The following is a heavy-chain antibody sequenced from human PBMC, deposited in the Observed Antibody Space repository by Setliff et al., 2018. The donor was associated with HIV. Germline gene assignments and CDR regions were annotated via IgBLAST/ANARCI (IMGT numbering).Heavy chain of an antibody. Sequence: EASVKVSCKTSGYTFTKYAISWVRQAPGQGLEWMGWISAHNGNTNYAQRLKGRVTVTTDSSTNTVYLELRSLRSDDTAVYYCARHSDILTGHFDYWGQGTPVTVSS. V-gene: IGHV1-18*01. CDR3: ARHSDILTGHFDY. CDR1: GYTFTKYA. D-gene: IGHD3-9*01. J-gene: IGHJ4*02. CDR2: ISAHNGNT.